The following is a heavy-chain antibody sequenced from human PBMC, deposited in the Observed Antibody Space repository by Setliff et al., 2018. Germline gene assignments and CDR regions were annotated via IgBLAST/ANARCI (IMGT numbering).Heavy chain of an antibody. Sequence: SQTLSLTCAISGDSVSTNGVAWNWIRQSPSRGLEWLGRTFHLSTWNHQYALSVKNRVTISVDTSKNQFSLKMTSVTAADTAIYYCARGSTGIYDPWGQGILVTVSS. J-gene: IGHJ5*02. V-gene: IGHV6-1*01. CDR1: GDSVSTNGVA. CDR3: ARGSTGIYDP. D-gene: IGHD1-1*01. CDR2: TFHLSTWNH.